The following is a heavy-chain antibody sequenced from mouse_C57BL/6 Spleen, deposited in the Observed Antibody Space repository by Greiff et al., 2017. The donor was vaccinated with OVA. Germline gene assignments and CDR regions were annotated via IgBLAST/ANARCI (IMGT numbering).Heavy chain of an antibody. CDR1: GYTFTSYW. CDR2: IDPSASYT. CDR3: ARQGGLRRDYDARDY. Sequence: VQLKQPGAELVMPGASVKLSCKASGYTFTSYWMHWVKQRPGQGLEWIGEIDPSASYTNYHQKFTGKSTLTVDKSSSTAYMQRRSLTSEDSAVYYGARQGGLRRDYDARDYWGQGTSVTVSA. D-gene: IGHD2-4*01. V-gene: IGHV1-69*01. J-gene: IGHJ4*01.